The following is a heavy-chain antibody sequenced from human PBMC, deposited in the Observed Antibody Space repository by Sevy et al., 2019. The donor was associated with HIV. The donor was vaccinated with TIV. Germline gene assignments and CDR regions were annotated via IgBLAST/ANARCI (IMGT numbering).Heavy chain of an antibody. CDR3: ARAYCSGGSCYSLAY. CDR1: GYSFTTYR. Sequence: ASVRVSCKASGYSFTTYRITWLRQAPGQGLEWMGWISPHNGDTNYVQNLQGRVTMITDTSTSTAYMELRSLRSDDTAVYYCARAYCSGGSCYSLAYWGQGTRVTVSS. V-gene: IGHV1-18*01. J-gene: IGHJ4*02. CDR2: ISPHNGDT. D-gene: IGHD2-15*01.